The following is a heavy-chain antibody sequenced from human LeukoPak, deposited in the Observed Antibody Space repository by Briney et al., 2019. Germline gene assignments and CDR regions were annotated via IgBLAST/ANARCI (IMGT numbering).Heavy chain of an antibody. V-gene: IGHV3-30*04. CDR2: ISYDGSNK. CDR3: AKEGSSWFNHWFDP. J-gene: IGHJ5*02. CDR1: GFTFSSYA. Sequence: GGSLRLSCAASGFTFSSYAMHWVRQAPGKGLEWVAVISYDGSNKYYADSVKGRFTISRDNSKNTLYLQMNSLRAEDTTVYYCAKEGSSWFNHWFDPWGQGTLVTVSS. D-gene: IGHD6-13*01.